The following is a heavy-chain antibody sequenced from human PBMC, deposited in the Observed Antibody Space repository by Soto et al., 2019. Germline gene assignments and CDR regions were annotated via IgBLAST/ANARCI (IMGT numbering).Heavy chain of an antibody. J-gene: IGHJ6*02. V-gene: IGHV1-2*02. Sequence: GGRVXVSCKASGYTTTGNHGHCGRQAPGQGLEGMGWINPNSGVTNYAQKFQGRATMTRDTSSSTAYTELSRLTPHETAEYPCATDFSVESGGGSPYSYARDGWGQGSTVTVSS. D-gene: IGHD3-3*01. CDR1: GYTTTGNH. CDR2: INPNSGVT. CDR3: ATDFSVESGGGSPYSYARDG.